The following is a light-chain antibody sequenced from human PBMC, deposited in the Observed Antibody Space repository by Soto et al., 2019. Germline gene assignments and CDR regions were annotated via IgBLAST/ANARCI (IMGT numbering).Light chain of an antibody. CDR1: QSVGSY. CDR2: GAS. CDR3: QHRSNG. J-gene: IGKJ2*01. Sequence: ETVLTQSPDTLSLPPGERVTLSCRASQSVGSYLVWYQQKPGQAPRLLIYGASNRATGIPARFSGSGSGTDFTLTISSLEPEDFAVYYCQHRSNGFGQGTKLEIK. V-gene: IGKV3-11*01.